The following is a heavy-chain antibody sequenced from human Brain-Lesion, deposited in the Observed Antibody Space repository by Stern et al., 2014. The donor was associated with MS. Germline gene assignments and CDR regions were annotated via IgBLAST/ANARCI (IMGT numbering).Heavy chain of an antibody. Sequence: EVQLLESGGVLVQPGGSLKLSCAASGFTFSRYWMTWVRQAPGKGLEWGANLKEDGSEQYYVDSVKGRFTMSRDNAKNSLYLQMNSLRAEDTAVYYCARRVLVAMGGYPKTLDVWGRGTTVTVSS. D-gene: IGHD2-2*01. J-gene: IGHJ6*02. V-gene: IGHV3-7*01. CDR2: LKEDGSEQ. CDR1: GFTFSRYW. CDR3: ARRVLVAMGGYPKTLDV.